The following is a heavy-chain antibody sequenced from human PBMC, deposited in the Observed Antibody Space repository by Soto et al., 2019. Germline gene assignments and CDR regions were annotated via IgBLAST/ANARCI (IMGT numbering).Heavy chain of an antibody. CDR1: GFTFSTYW. CDR3: VRTPRGPFDY. V-gene: IGHV3-7*01. Sequence: GGSLRLSCAASGFTFSTYWMTWVRQAPGKGLEWVANIKQDGSDKYYVDPVKGRFTISRDNAKNSLYLQMNSLRAEDTAMYYCVRTPRGPFDYWGQGTLVTVSS. D-gene: IGHD3-10*01. J-gene: IGHJ4*02. CDR2: IKQDGSDK.